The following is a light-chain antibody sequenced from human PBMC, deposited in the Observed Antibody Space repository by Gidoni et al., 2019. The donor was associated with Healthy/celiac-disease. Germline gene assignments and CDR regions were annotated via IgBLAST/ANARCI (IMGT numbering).Light chain of an antibody. J-gene: IGKJ4*01. CDR3: QQLNSYPRALT. V-gene: IGKV1-9*01. CDR1: QGISSS. Sequence: DIQFTQSPSFLSASVGDRVTITCRASQGISSSLAWYQQKPGKAPKLLIYAASTLQSGVPSRFSGSGSGTEFNLTISSLQPEDFATYSCQQLNSYPRALTFGGGTKVEIK. CDR2: AAS.